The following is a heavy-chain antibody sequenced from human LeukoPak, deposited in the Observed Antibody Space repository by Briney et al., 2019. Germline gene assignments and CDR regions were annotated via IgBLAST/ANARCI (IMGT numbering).Heavy chain of an antibody. V-gene: IGHV3-30*18. J-gene: IGHJ5*02. CDR2: ISYDGSNK. Sequence: GGSLRLSCAASGFTFSSYGMHWVRQAPGKGLEWVAVISYDGSNKYYADSVKGRFTISRDNSKNTLYLQMNSLRAEDTAVCYCAKDSGFWFDPWGQGTLVTVSS. D-gene: IGHD1-26*01. CDR3: AKDSGFWFDP. CDR1: GFTFSSYG.